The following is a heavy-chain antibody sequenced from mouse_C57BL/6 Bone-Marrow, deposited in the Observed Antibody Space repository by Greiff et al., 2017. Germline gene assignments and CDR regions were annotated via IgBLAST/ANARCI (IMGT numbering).Heavy chain of an antibody. Sequence: EVKLVESGGGLVKPGGSLKLSCAASGFTFSDYGMHWVRQAPEKGLEWVAYISSGSSTIYYADTVKGRFTISRDNAKNTLFLQMTSLRSEDTAMYYCARDGSSSLAYWGQGTLVTVSA. D-gene: IGHD1-1*01. CDR3: ARDGSSSLAY. CDR1: GFTFSDYG. V-gene: IGHV5-17*01. CDR2: ISSGSSTI. J-gene: IGHJ3*01.